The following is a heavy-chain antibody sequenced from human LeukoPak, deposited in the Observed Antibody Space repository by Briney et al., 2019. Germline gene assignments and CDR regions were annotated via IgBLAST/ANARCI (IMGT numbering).Heavy chain of an antibody. Sequence: GGSLRLSCAASGFTVSSNYMSWVRQAPGKGLEWVSVIYSGGSTYYADSVKGRFTISRHNSKNTLYLQMNSLRAEDTAVYYCAGENGSGSYYGLYYYGMDVWGQGTTVTVSS. CDR1: GFTVSSNY. CDR2: IYSGGST. J-gene: IGHJ6*02. V-gene: IGHV3-53*04. D-gene: IGHD3-10*01. CDR3: AGENGSGSYYGLYYYGMDV.